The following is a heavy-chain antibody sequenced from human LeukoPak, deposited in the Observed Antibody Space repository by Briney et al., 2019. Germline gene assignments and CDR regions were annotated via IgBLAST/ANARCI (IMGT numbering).Heavy chain of an antibody. V-gene: IGHV3-23*01. CDR2: ISGSGFST. D-gene: IGHD6-19*01. CDR3: ARGADTGYSSDS. CDR1: GFTFSSYG. J-gene: IGHJ5*02. Sequence: GGSLRLSCAATGFTFSSYGMNWVRQAPGKGLEWVSAISGSGFSTYYADSVKGRFTISRDNAKNTLYLQMNSLRAEDTAVYYCARGADTGYSSDSWGQGTLVTVSS.